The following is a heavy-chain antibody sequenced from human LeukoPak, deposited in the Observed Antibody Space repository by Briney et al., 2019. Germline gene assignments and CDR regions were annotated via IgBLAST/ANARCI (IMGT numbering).Heavy chain of an antibody. CDR2: IYHSGGT. CDR3: ASLLRRAGYRNYYYYYYGMDV. D-gene: IGHD3-9*01. V-gene: IGHV4-30-2*01. Sequence: PSETLSLTCAVSGGSISSGSYSWSWIRQPPGKGLEWIGHIYHSGGTYYNPSLKSRVTISVDRSKNQFSLRLSSVTAADTAVYYCASLLRRAGYRNYYYYYYGMDVWGQGTTVTVSS. J-gene: IGHJ6*02. CDR1: GGSISSGSYS.